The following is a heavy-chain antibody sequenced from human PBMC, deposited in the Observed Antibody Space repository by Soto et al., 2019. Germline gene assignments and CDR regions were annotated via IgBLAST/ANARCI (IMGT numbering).Heavy chain of an antibody. D-gene: IGHD3-3*01. CDR1: GGSISSYY. CDR3: ARDRFLEWSNLFDY. Sequence: SETLSLTCTVSGGSISSYYWSWIRQPPGKGLEWIGYIYYSGSTNYNPSLKSRVTISVDTSKNQFSLKLSSVTAADTAVYYCARDRFLEWSNLFDYWGQGTLVTVSS. J-gene: IGHJ4*02. CDR2: IYYSGST. V-gene: IGHV4-59*01.